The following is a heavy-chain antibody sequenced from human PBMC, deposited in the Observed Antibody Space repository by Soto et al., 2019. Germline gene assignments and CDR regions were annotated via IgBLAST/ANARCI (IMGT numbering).Heavy chain of an antibody. CDR1: VCSFISFS. Sequence: WLSXRLSWSSAVCSFISFSSHLVRQAPGRGLEWVSCITGRDTLYADSVKGRFNISRDNAKNTLYLQMSSLRAEDTAVYYCARDEHLLSGVHFESWGPGTLLKVYS. D-gene: IGHD3-9*01. V-gene: IGHV3-21*01. J-gene: IGHJ4*02. CDR2: ITGRDTL. CDR3: ARDEHLLSGVHFES.